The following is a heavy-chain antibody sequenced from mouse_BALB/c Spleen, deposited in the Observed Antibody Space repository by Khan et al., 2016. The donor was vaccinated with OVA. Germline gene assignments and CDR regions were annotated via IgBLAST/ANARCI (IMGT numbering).Heavy chain of an antibody. CDR2: ISGDSSTI. V-gene: IGHV5-17*02. CDR1: GFTFSSYG. D-gene: IGHD1-1*01. J-gene: IGHJ2*01. CDR3: ATSYFYGYYFDY. Sequence: VQLKVPGGGLVQPGGSRKLSCAASGFTFSSYGMHWVRQAPEKGLEWVAYISGDSSTIYYADTVKGRFTISRDNPKNTLFLQMTSLMSEDTARYYCATSYFYGYYFDYWGPGTTLTVSS.